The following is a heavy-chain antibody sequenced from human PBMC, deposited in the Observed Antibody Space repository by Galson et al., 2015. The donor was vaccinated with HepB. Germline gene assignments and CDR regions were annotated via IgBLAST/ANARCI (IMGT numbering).Heavy chain of an antibody. CDR3: ARDRDPGMADY. D-gene: IGHD1-14*01. CDR1: GGSISRSSYY. J-gene: IGHJ4*02. CDR2: IYYSGHT. Sequence: ETLSLTCTVSGGSISRSSYYWTWIRQPPGKRLEWIANIYYSGHTYYNPSLKSRVTISVDTSKNQFSLKLDSVTAADTAVYYCARDRDPGMADYWGQGTLVTVSS. V-gene: IGHV4-39*07.